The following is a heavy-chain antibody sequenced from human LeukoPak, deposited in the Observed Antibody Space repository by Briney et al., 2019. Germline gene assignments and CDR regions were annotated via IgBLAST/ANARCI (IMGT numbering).Heavy chain of an antibody. CDR3: AREGGFYRPLDY. CDR2: VHLDGRT. J-gene: IGHJ4*02. V-gene: IGHV4-4*02. Sequence: SGTLSLTCGVSGGSVINTNWWTWVRQPPGKGLEWIGEVHLDGRTNYNPPLESRLTTSVDVPENQVSLKLTSVTAADTAVYHCAREGGFYRPLDYSGQGTLVTVSS. D-gene: IGHD3-3*01. CDR1: GGSVINTNW.